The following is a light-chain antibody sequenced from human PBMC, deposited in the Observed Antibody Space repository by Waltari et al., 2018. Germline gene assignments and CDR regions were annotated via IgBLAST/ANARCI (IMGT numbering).Light chain of an antibody. CDR1: SSDVGNYNH. J-gene: IGLJ3*02. CDR3: SSSTSSITWV. Sequence: QSALTQPPSVSGSPGQSVTISCTGTSSDVGNYNHVSWYQQSPGTAPKLIIYEVPNRPAGVPDRCSGSKSGNTASLTISGLQAEDESDYYCSSSTSSITWVFGGGTKLTVL. CDR2: EVP. V-gene: IGLV2-18*02.